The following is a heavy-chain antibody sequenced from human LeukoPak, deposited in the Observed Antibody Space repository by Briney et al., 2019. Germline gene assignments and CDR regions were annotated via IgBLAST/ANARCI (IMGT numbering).Heavy chain of an antibody. Sequence: GGCLRVSCAASGFTFSRYDMHWVRQATGKSLEWVSGIGTAGDTYYPGSVKGRFTISRENAKNSLYLQMNSLRAGDTAVYYCARGSFGAFDIWGQGTTVTVSS. CDR2: IGTAGDT. CDR1: GFTFSRYD. CDR3: ARGSFGAFDI. J-gene: IGHJ3*02. V-gene: IGHV3-13*01. D-gene: IGHD3-9*01.